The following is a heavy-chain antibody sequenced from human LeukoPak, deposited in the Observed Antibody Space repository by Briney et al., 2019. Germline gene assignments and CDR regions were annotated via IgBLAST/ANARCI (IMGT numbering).Heavy chain of an antibody. CDR2: ISAYNGNT. V-gene: IGHV1-18*01. CDR1: GYPFTSYG. D-gene: IGHD2-2*01. CDR3: ARDWGYCSSTSCYLL. Sequence: GASVKVSCKASGYPFTSYGISWLRQAPGQGLEWMGWISAYNGNTNYAQKLQGRVTMTTDTSTSTAYMELRSLGSYDTAVYYCARDWGYCSSTSCYLLWRQGTLVTVSS. J-gene: IGHJ4*02.